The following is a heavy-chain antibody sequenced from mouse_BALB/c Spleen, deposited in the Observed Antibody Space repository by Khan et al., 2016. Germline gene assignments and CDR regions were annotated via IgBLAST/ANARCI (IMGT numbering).Heavy chain of an antibody. CDR3: ARLRRVYAMDS. V-gene: IGHV3-6*02. CDR1: GYSITSGYY. D-gene: IGHD2-12*01. J-gene: IGHJ4*01. CDR2: ISYDGSN. Sequence: EVQLQESGPGLVKPSQSLSLTCSVTGYSITSGYYWNWIRQFPGNNLEWMGYISYDGSNNYNPSLKNRISIARDTSKNQFFLKLNSVTTEDTATYSCARLRRVYAMDSWGQGTSVTVSS.